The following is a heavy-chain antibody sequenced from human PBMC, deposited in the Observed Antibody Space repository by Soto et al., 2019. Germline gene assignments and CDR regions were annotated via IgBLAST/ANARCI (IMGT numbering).Heavy chain of an antibody. V-gene: IGHV3-7*01. J-gene: IGHJ4*02. Sequence: GGSLRLSCAASGFTFSSYWMSWVRQAPGKGLEWVANIKQDGSEKYYVDSVKGRFTISRDNAKNSLYLQMNSLRAEETAVYYCARADGKTWDYFDYWGQGTLVTVSS. CDR3: ARADGKTWDYFDY. D-gene: IGHD1-26*01. CDR1: GFTFSSYW. CDR2: IKQDGSEK.